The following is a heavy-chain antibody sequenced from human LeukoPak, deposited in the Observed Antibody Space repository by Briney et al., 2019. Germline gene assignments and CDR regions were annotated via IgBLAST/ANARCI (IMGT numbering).Heavy chain of an antibody. J-gene: IGHJ4*02. CDR1: GYTFTSYG. CDR2: ISAYNGNT. CDR3: ARGFVDTAMVNPCDY. D-gene: IGHD5-18*01. Sequence: ASVKVSCKASGYTFTSYGISWVRQAPGQGLEWMGWISAYNGNTNYAQKLQGRVTMTTDTSTSTAYMELRSLRSDDTAVYYCARGFVDTAMVNPCDYWGQGTLVTVSS. V-gene: IGHV1-18*01.